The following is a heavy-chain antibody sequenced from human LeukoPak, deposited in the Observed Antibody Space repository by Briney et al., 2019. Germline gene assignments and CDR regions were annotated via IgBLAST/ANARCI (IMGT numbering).Heavy chain of an antibody. CDR1: GFTFSSYN. CDR3: AKGSVPVVAMNAFEI. J-gene: IGHJ3*02. V-gene: IGHV3-21*04. Sequence: GGSLRLSCAASGFTFSSYNMNWVRQAPGKGLEWVSSISSGSSYIYYADSVKGRFTISRDNSKNTLFLQMNSLRAEDTAVYYCAKGSVPVVAMNAFEIWGQGTMVTVSS. CDR2: ISSGSSYI. D-gene: IGHD2-2*01.